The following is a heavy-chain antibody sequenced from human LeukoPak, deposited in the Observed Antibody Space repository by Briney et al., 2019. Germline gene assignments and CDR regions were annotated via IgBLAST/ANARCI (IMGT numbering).Heavy chain of an antibody. CDR2: ISGSGGST. CDR3: AKDHSGWYQAEYFQH. D-gene: IGHD6-19*01. J-gene: IGHJ1*01. Sequence: PGGSLRLSCAASGFTFSSYAMSGVRQAPGKGLEWVSAISGSGGSTYYADSVKGRFTISRDNSKNTLYLQMNSLRAEDTAVYYCAKDHSGWYQAEYFQHWGQGTLVTVSS. CDR1: GFTFSSYA. V-gene: IGHV3-23*01.